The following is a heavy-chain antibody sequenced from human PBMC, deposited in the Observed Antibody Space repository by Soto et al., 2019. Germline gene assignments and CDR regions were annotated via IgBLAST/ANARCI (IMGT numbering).Heavy chain of an antibody. CDR2: IIPIFGTA. CDR1: RVAFSKFI. V-gene: IGHV1-69*13. J-gene: IGHJ6*04. D-gene: IGHD5-18*01. CDR3: AKGRYGCPMGSYYGRGV. Sequence: SVKVSCKASRVAFSKFIVTWVRQAPGLGLEWVGGIIPIFGTANYAQKFQGRVTITADESTSTSYMEVNNLRSEDTAVYYCAKGRYGCPMGSYYGRGVRGKRTTV.